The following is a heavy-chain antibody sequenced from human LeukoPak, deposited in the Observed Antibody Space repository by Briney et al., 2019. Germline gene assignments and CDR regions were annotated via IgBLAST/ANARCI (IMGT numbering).Heavy chain of an antibody. CDR3: TTDGVLLWFGELLTSDY. J-gene: IGHJ4*02. D-gene: IGHD3-10*01. CDR1: GFTFSNAW. V-gene: IGHV3-15*01. Sequence: GGSLRLSCAASGFTFSNAWMSWVRQAPGKGLEWVGRIKSKTDGGTTDYAAPVKGRFTISRDDSKNTLYLQMNSLKTEDTAVYYCTTDGVLLWFGELLTSDYWGQGTLVTVSS. CDR2: IKSKTDGGTT.